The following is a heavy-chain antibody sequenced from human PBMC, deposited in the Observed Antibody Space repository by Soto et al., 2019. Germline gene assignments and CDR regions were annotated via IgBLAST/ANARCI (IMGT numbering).Heavy chain of an antibody. D-gene: IGHD2-15*01. V-gene: IGHV1-18*01. CDR1: GYTFTNYD. CDR3: PRGFRVAGTRWWFDP. Sequence: QVQLVQSGAEVKKPGASVKVSCKASGYTFTNYDISWVRQAPGQGLEWMGWISTYNGNTNYAQKLQGRVTMTTDTSTSTAYMELRSLRSDDTAVYYCPRGFRVAGTRWWFDPWGQGTLVTVSS. J-gene: IGHJ5*02. CDR2: ISTYNGNT.